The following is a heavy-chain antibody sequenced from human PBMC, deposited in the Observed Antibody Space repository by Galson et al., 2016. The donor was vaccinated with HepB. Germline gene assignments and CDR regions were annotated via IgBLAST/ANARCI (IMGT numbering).Heavy chain of an antibody. J-gene: IGHJ4*02. CDR2: INNGAATT. CDR3: ARDDYSGGRGSPDY. CDR1: GFFFSGRA. Sequence: SLRLSCAASGFFFSGRAMSWVRQAPGKGLEWVSGINNGAATTGYAASVKGRLTISRDNSKNTPYLQMNSLRTEDTAVYYRARDDYSGGRGSPDYWGQGTLVTVSS. D-gene: IGHD4/OR15-4a*01. V-gene: IGHV3-23*01.